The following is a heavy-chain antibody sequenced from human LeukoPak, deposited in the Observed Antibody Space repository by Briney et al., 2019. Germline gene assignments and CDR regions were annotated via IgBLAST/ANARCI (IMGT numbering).Heavy chain of an antibody. CDR1: GYTFTSYA. D-gene: IGHD5-18*01. J-gene: IGHJ6*03. CDR2: INAGNGNT. V-gene: IGHV1-3*03. CDR3: ARGVIQPQGYMDV. Sequence: ASVKVSCKASGYTFTSYAMHWVRQAPGQRLEWMGWINAGNGNTKYSQEFQGRVTITRDTSASTAYMELSSLRSEDMAVYCCARGVIQPQGYMDVWGKGTTVTVSS.